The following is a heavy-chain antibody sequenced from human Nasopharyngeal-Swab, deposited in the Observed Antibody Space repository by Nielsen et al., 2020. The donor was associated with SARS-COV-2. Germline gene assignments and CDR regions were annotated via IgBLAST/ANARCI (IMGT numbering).Heavy chain of an antibody. CDR2: IYYSGST. J-gene: IGHJ6*02. V-gene: IGHV4-39*07. D-gene: IGHD2-15*01. CDR3: ARALGYCSGGSCPLWHYGMDV. Sequence: WIRQPPGKGLEWIGSIYYSGSTYYNPSLKSRVTISVDTSKNQFSLKLSSVTAADTAVYYCARALGYCSGGSCPLWHYGMDVWGQGTTVTVSS.